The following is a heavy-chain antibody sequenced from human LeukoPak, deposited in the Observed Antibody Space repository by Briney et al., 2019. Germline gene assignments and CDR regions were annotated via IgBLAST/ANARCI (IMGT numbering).Heavy chain of an antibody. CDR1: GFTFSSYA. CDR3: AKDGGSRYCSSASCDALRY. J-gene: IGHJ4*02. Sequence: PGGSLRLSCAASGFTFSSYAMSWVRQAPGKGLEWVSGIRGSGGRTYYADSVKGRFTISRDNSKNTLYLQMNSLRAEDTAVYYCAKDGGSRYCSSASCDALRYWGQGTLVTVSS. CDR2: IRGSGGRT. D-gene: IGHD2-2*01. V-gene: IGHV3-23*01.